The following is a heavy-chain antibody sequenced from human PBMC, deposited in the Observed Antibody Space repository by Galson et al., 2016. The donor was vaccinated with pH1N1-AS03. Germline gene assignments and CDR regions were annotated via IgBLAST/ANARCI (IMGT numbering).Heavy chain of an antibody. V-gene: IGHV1-8*01. CDR1: GYTFTSND. D-gene: IGHD3-10*01. J-gene: IGHJ4*02. CDR3: ARGVSAGVDF. CDR2: MNPNTGIT. Sequence: SVKVSCKASGYTFTSNDINWVRQATGQGLEWMGWMNPNTGITGYAQKFQGRVTMTRDISISTAYMELSSLRSEDTAAYFCARGVSAGVDFWGQGTQLTVSS.